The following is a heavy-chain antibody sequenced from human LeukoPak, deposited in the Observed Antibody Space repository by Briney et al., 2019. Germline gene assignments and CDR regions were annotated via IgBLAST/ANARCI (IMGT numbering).Heavy chain of an antibody. D-gene: IGHD6-19*01. J-gene: IGHJ4*02. CDR1: GFAFSFFA. CDR3: ARGWSVAGNYYFDY. CDR2: INWNGGST. V-gene: IGHV3-20*04. Sequence: GGSLRLSCTASGFAFSFFAMSWVRQAPGKGLEWVSGINWNGGSTGYADSVKGRFTISRDNAKNSLYLQMNSLRAEDTALYYCARGWSVAGNYYFDYWGQGTLVTVSS.